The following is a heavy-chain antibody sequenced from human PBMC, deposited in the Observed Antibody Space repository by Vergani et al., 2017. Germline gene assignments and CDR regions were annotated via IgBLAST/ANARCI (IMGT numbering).Heavy chain of an antibody. J-gene: IGHJ6*03. CDR3: ARDQEVVDGYNPLASSYYYYYYYMDV. V-gene: IGHV1-69*01. D-gene: IGHD5-24*01. Sequence: QVQLVQSGAEVKKPGSSVKVSCKASGGTFSSYAISWVRQAPGQGLEWMGGIIPIFGTANYAQKFQGRVTITADESTSTAYMELGSLRSEDTAVYYCARDQEVVDGYNPLASSYYYYYYYMDVWGKGTTVTVSS. CDR2: IIPIFGTA. CDR1: GGTFSSYA.